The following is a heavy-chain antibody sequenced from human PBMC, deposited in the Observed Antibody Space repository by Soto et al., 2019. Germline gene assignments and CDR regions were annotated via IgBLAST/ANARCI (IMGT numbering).Heavy chain of an antibody. V-gene: IGHV1-69*12. Sequence: QVQLVQSGAEVKKPGSSVKVSCKASGGTFSSYAISWVRQAPGQGLEWMGGIIPIFGTANYAQKFQGRVTITADESTSTACMELSSLRSEDTAVYYCTGGHGYIPPIYYYGMDVWGQGTTVTVSS. CDR3: TGGHGYIPPIYYYGMDV. CDR2: IIPIFGTA. D-gene: IGHD5-12*01. J-gene: IGHJ6*02. CDR1: GGTFSSYA.